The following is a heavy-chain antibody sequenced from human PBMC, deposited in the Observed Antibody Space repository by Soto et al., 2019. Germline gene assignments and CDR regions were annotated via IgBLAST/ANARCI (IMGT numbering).Heavy chain of an antibody. Sequence: NPSETLSLTCAVSGGSISSSNWWSGVRHPPGKGLEWIGEIYHSGSTNYNPSLKSRVTISVDKSKNQFSLKLSSVTAADTAVYYCARIPFFRVLGRYYAMDVSGPALSVTGS. V-gene: IGHV4-4*02. J-gene: IGHJ6*02. CDR3: ARIPFFRVLGRYYAMDV. CDR2: IYHSGST. D-gene: IGHD2-2*02. CDR1: GGSISSSNW.